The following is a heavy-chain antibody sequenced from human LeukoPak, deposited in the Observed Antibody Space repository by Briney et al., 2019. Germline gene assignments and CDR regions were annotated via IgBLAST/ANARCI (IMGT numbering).Heavy chain of an antibody. J-gene: IGHJ6*02. V-gene: IGHV1-24*01. CDR1: GYTLTELS. Sequence: ASVKVSCKVSGYTLTELSMHWVRQAPGKGLEWMGGFDPEDGETIYAQKFQGRVTMTTDTSTSTAYMELRSLRSDDTAVYYCARDLGPSSGYYDYYYGMDVWGQGTTVTVSS. D-gene: IGHD3-22*01. CDR3: ARDLGPSSGYYDYYYGMDV. CDR2: FDPEDGET.